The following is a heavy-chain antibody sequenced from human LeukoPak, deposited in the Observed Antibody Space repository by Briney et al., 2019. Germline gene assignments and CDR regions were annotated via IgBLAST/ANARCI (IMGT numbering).Heavy chain of an antibody. CDR1: GGSISSYY. J-gene: IGHJ3*02. Sequence: SETLSLTCTVSGGSISSYYWSWIRQPPGKGLEWIGEINHSGSTNYNPSLKSRVTISVDTSKNQFSLKLSSVTAADTAVYYCARGWIQLWLRAFDIWGQGTMVTVSS. CDR3: ARGWIQLWLRAFDI. V-gene: IGHV4-34*01. CDR2: INHSGST. D-gene: IGHD5-18*01.